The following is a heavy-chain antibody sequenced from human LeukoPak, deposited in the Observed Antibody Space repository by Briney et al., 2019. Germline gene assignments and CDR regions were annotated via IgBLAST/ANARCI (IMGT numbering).Heavy chain of an antibody. D-gene: IGHD5-18*01. CDR1: GGSISSYY. V-gene: IGHV4-59*01. CDR2: IYYSGST. Sequence: SETLSLTCTVSGGSISSYYWSWIRQPPGKGLEWIGYIYYSGSTNYNPSLKSRVTISVDTSKNQFSLKLSSVTAADTAVYYCARDSGPYSYGQGGFDYWGQGTLVTVSS. CDR3: ARDSGPYSYGQGGFDY. J-gene: IGHJ4*02.